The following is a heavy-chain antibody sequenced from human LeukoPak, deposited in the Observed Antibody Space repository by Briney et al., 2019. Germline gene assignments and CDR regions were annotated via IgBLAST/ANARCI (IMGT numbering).Heavy chain of an antibody. J-gene: IGHJ3*02. D-gene: IGHD1-26*01. CDR1: GGTFSSYA. Sequence: GSSVKVSCKASGGTFSSYAISWVRQAPGQGLEWMGRIIPIFGTANYAQKFQGRVTITTDESTSTAYMELSSLRSEDTAVYDCRGRIVGATISGAFDIWGQGTMVTVSS. V-gene: IGHV1-69*05. CDR3: RGRIVGATISGAFDI. CDR2: IIPIFGTA.